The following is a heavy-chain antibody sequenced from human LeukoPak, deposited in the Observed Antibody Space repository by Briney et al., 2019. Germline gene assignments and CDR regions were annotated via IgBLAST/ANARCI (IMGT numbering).Heavy chain of an antibody. Sequence: GESLRLSCAASGFTFSSYAMSWVRQAPGKGLEWVSAISGSGGSTYYADSVKGRFTISRDNSKNTLYLQMNSLRAEDTAVYYCAKDRYCSGGSCYHLWYFDYWGQGTLVTVSS. D-gene: IGHD2-15*01. J-gene: IGHJ4*02. CDR2: ISGSGGST. V-gene: IGHV3-23*01. CDR3: AKDRYCSGGSCYHLWYFDY. CDR1: GFTFSSYA.